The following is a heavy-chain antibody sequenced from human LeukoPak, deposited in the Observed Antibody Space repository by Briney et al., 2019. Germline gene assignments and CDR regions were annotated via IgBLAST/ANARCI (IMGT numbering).Heavy chain of an antibody. CDR2: IRYDGSNK. Sequence: TGGSLRLSCAASGFTFSSYGMHWVRQAPGKGLEWVAFIRYDGSNKYYADSVKGRFTISRDNSKNTLYLQMNSLRAEDTAVYYCAREPFRNYYDSSGTHDYWGQGTLVTVSS. CDR1: GFTFSSYG. V-gene: IGHV3-30*02. J-gene: IGHJ4*02. CDR3: AREPFRNYYDSSGTHDY. D-gene: IGHD3-22*01.